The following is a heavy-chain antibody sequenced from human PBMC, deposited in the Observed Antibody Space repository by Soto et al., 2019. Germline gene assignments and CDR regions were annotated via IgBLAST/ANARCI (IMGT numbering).Heavy chain of an antibody. V-gene: IGHV4-39*01. J-gene: IGHJ6*02. D-gene: IGHD5-12*01. CDR3: ARTRVVATIIDNYYYGMDV. CDR2: IYYSGST. CDR1: GGSISSSIYY. Sequence: SETLSLTCTVSGGSISSSIYYWGWIRQPPGKGLEWIGNIYYSGSTYYNPSLKSRVTISVDTSKNQFSLRLSSVTAADTAVYYCARTRVVATIIDNYYYGMDVWGQGTTVTVSS.